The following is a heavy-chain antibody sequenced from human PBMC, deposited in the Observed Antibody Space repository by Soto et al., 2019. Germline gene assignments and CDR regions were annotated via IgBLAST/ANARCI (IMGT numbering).Heavy chain of an antibody. Sequence: PSETLSLTCAVSGGSIRSGGYSWSWIRPPPGKGLEWIGYIYHSGSTYYNPSLKSRVTISVDRSKNQFSLKLSSVTAADTAVYYCARGGVDYYDSSGYYFSPYYFDYWGQGTLVTVSS. CDR2: IYHSGST. D-gene: IGHD3-22*01. CDR1: GGSIRSGGYS. CDR3: ARGGVDYYDSSGYYFSPYYFDY. V-gene: IGHV4-30-2*01. J-gene: IGHJ4*02.